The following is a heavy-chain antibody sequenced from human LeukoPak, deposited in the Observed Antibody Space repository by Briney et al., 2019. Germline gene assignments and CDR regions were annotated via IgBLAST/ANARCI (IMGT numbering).Heavy chain of an antibody. CDR1: GYSISSGYY. D-gene: IGHD4-17*01. V-gene: IGHV4-38-2*02. Sequence: SETLSLTCTVSGYSISSGYYWGWIRQPPGKGLEWIGSIYHSGSTYYNPSLKSRVTISVDTSKNQFSLKLSSVTAADTAVYYCASIRAGYGDGYWGQGTLVTVSS. CDR3: ASIRAGYGDGY. J-gene: IGHJ4*02. CDR2: IYHSGST.